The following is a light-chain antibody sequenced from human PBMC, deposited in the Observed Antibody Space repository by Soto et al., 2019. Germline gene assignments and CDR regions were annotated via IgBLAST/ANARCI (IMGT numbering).Light chain of an antibody. V-gene: IGLV7-46*01. Sequence: QAVVTQEPSLTVSPGGTVTLTCGSSTGAVTSGHYPYWFQQKSGQAPRALIYDTSNKPSWTPARFSGSLPGGKAALTLSGAQPEDEAEYYCLLSFSGTHVVFGGGTKVTVL. CDR2: DTS. CDR3: LLSFSGTHVV. J-gene: IGLJ2*01. CDR1: TGAVTSGHY.